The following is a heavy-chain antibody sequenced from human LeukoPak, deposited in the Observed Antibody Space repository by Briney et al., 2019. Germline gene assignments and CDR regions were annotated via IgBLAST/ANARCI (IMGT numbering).Heavy chain of an antibody. CDR1: GDSVSSNSAA. V-gene: IGHV6-1*01. CDR3: ARDYDPSGWYRYYFDY. Sequence: SQTLSLTCAISGDSVSSNSAAWNWIRQSPSRGLEWLGRTYYRSKWYNDYAVSVKSRITINPDTSKNQFSLQLNSVTPEDTAVYYCARDYDPSGWYRYYFDYWGQGTLVTVSS. J-gene: IGHJ4*02. D-gene: IGHD6-19*01. CDR2: TYYRSKWYN.